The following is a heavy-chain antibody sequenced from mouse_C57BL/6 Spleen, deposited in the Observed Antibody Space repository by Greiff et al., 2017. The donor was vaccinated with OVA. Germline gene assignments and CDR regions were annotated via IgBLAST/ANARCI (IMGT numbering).Heavy chain of an antibody. Sequence: EVQLQESGPGLVKPSQSLSLTCSVTGYSITSGYYWNWIRQFPGNKLEWMGYISYDGSNNYNPSLKNRISITRDTSKNQFFLKLNSVTTEDTATYYCARDSPITTVVAIPFDYWGQGTTLTVSS. D-gene: IGHD1-1*01. J-gene: IGHJ2*01. CDR1: GYSITSGYY. V-gene: IGHV3-6*01. CDR3: ARDSPITTVVAIPFDY. CDR2: ISYDGSN.